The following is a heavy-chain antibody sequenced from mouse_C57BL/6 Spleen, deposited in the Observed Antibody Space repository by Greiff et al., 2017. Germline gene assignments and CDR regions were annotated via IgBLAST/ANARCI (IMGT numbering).Heavy chain of an antibody. D-gene: IGHD1-1*01. V-gene: IGHV5-4*01. CDR3: ARDHYYGSSYWYFDV. CDR2: ISDGGSYT. CDR1: GFTFSSYA. J-gene: IGHJ1*03. Sequence: EVHLVESGGGLVKPGGSLKLSCAASGFTFSSYAMSWVRQTPEKRLEWVATISDGGSYTYYPDNVKGRFTISRDNAKNNLYLQRSHLKSEDTAMYYCARDHYYGSSYWYFDVWGTGTTVTVSS.